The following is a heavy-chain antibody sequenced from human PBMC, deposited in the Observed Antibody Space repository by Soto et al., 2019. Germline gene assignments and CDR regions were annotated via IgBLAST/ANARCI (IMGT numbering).Heavy chain of an antibody. V-gene: IGHV4-61*01. CDR1: GGSVSSGSYY. CDR3: ARGIVPYYDFWSGYYLAYYGMDV. D-gene: IGHD3-3*01. J-gene: IGHJ6*02. CDR2: IYYSGST. Sequence: PSETLSLTCTVSGGSVSSGSYYWSWIRQPPGKGLEWIGYIYYSGSTNYNPSLKSRVTISVDTSKNQFSLKLSSVTAADTAVYYCARGIVPYYDFWSGYYLAYYGMDVWGQGTTVTVSS.